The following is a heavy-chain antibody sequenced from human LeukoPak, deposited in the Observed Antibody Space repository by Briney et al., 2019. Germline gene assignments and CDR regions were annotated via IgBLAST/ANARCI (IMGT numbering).Heavy chain of an antibody. Sequence: PGESLRLSCAASGFTFSSYAMSWVRQAPGKGLEWVSGISVSGTSTSNADSVKGRFTISRDNSKNTLYLQMNSLRAEDTAVYYCAEEDYGYNDYWGQGTLVTVSS. D-gene: IGHD5-18*01. V-gene: IGHV3-23*01. CDR3: AEEDYGYNDY. CDR1: GFTFSSYA. J-gene: IGHJ4*02. CDR2: ISVSGTST.